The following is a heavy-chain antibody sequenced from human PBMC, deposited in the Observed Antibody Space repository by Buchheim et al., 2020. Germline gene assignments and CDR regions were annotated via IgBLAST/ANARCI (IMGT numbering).Heavy chain of an antibody. CDR2: ISSSSSYM. V-gene: IGHV3-21*01. J-gene: IGHJ4*02. CDR1: GFTFSSYS. CDR3: ARTTPRADFDY. Sequence: EVQLVESGGGLVKPGGSLRLSCAASGFTFSSYSMNWVRQAPGKGLEWVSSISSSSSYMYYADSVKGRFTISRDNAKNSLYLQMNSRRAEDTAVYYCARTTPRADFDYWGQGTL. D-gene: IGHD1-1*01.